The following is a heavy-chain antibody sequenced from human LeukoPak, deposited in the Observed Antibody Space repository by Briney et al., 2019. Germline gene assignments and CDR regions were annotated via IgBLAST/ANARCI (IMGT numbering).Heavy chain of an antibody. CDR2: IYHSGST. D-gene: IGHD1-1*01. V-gene: IGHV4-39*07. CDR1: GDSISSSGYY. J-gene: IGHJ4*02. CDR3: ARVDNWNDANFDY. Sequence: SETLSLTCTVSGDSISSSGYYWGWIRQPPGKGLEWIASIYHSGSTYYNPSLKSRVTISVDTSKNQFSLKLSSVTAADTAVYYCARVDNWNDANFDYWGQGTLVTVSS.